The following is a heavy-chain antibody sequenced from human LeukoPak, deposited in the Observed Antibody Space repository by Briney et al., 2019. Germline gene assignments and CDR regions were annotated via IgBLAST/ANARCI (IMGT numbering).Heavy chain of an antibody. J-gene: IGHJ6*02. V-gene: IGHV1-69*13. CDR3: ARGGSSGYYYVGTYYYYGMDV. CDR1: GGTFSGYA. Sequence: GASVRVSCKASGGTFSGYAISWVRQAPGQGLEWMGGIIPIFGTANYAQKFQGRVTITADESTSTAYMELSSLRSEDTAVYYCARGGSSGYYYVGTYYYYGMDVWGQGTTVTVSS. D-gene: IGHD3-22*01. CDR2: IIPIFGTA.